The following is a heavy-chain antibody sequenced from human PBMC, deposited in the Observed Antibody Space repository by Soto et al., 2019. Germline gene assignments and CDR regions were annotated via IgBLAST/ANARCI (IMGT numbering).Heavy chain of an antibody. V-gene: IGHV3-9*01. D-gene: IGHD3-3*01. CDR2: ISWNSDSI. CDR1: GLIFDDFA. Sequence: EAQLVESGGGFVQPGRSLRLSCAGSGLIFDDFAIHWVRQAPGKGLEWVSGISWNSDSIGYADSVKGRFTISRDNAKNALYLQMNSLRVEDTALYYCTKVGGLYDFWSGPLHFDLWGQGTLVTVSS. CDR3: TKVGGLYDFWSGPLHFDL. J-gene: IGHJ4*02.